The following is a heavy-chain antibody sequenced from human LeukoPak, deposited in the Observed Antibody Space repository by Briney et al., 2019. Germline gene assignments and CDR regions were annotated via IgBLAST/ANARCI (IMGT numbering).Heavy chain of an antibody. V-gene: IGHV1-8*01. CDR2: MNPNSGNT. D-gene: IGHD2-2*01. CDR3: ARAVRIVVVPAAITAAYYMDV. CDR1: GYTFTSYD. Sequence: ASVKVSCKASGYTFTSYDINWVRQATGQGLEWMGWMNPNSGNTGYAQKFQGRVTMTRNTSISTAYMELSSLRSEDTAVYYCARAVRIVVVPAAITAAYYMDVWGKGTTVTVSS. J-gene: IGHJ6*03.